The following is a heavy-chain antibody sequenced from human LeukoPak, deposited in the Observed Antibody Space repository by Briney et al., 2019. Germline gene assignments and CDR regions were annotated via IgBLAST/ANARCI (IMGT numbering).Heavy chain of an antibody. CDR2: INYSGST. CDR3: ARSYSNSWRLFDY. V-gene: IGHV4-39*01. Sequence: SETLSLTCTVSGGSISSSNYYWGWIRQPPGKGLEWIGSINYSGSTYYNPSLKSRVTISVDTSKNQFSLKLSSVTAADTAVYYCARSYSNSWRLFDYWGQGTLVTVSS. J-gene: IGHJ4*02. D-gene: IGHD6-13*01. CDR1: GGSISSSNYY.